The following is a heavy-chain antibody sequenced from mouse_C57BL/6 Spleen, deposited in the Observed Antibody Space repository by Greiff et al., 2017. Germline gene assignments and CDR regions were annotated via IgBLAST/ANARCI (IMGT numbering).Heavy chain of an antibody. V-gene: IGHV1-81*01. CDR1: GYTFTTYG. CDR3: ASSEDSSGYDYYAMDY. Sequence: VQLQQSGAELARPGASVKLSCKASGYTFTTYGISWVKQRPGQGLEWIGEIYPRSGNPYYNEKFKGKATLTADKSSSTAYMELRSLTSEDSAVYFCASSEDSSGYDYYAMDYWGQGTSVTVSS. CDR2: IYPRSGNP. J-gene: IGHJ4*01. D-gene: IGHD3-2*02.